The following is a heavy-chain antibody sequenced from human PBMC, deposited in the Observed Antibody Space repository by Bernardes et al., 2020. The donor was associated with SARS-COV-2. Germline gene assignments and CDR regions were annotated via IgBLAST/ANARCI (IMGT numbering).Heavy chain of an antibody. V-gene: IGHV3-23*01. CDR2: ISGSGGST. Sequence: GGSLRLSCAASGFTFSSYAMSWVRQAPGKGLEWVSAISGSGGSTYYADSVKGRFTISRDNSKNTLYLQMNSLRAEDTAVYYCAKVGVVVPAAIVPFDYWGQGTLVTVSS. CDR3: AKVGVVVPAAIVPFDY. D-gene: IGHD2-2*01. CDR1: GFTFSSYA. J-gene: IGHJ4*02.